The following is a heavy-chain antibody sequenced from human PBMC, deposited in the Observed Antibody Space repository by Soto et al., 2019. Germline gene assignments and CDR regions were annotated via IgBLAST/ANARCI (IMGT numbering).Heavy chain of an antibody. CDR2: IYTSGST. V-gene: IGHV4-4*07. D-gene: IGHD3-3*01. CDR1: GGSISSYY. Sequence: SETLSLTCTVSGGSISSYYWSWIRQPAGKGLEWIGRIYTSGSTNYNPSLKSRVTMSVDTSKNQFSLKLSSVTAADTAVYYCARELYDFWSGTPSYGMDVWGQGTTVTVSS. CDR3: ARELYDFWSGTPSYGMDV. J-gene: IGHJ6*02.